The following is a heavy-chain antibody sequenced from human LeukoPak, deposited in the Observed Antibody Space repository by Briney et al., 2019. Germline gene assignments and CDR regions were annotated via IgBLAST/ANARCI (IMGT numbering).Heavy chain of an antibody. CDR1: GGSISSGGYS. Sequence: SQTLSLTCAVSGGSISSGGYSWSWIQQPPGEGLEWIGYIYHSGSTYYNPSLKSRVTISVDRSKNQFSLKLSSVTAADTAVYYCARGSIAARRGDWFDPWGQGTLVTVSS. CDR2: IYHSGST. V-gene: IGHV4-30-2*01. J-gene: IGHJ5*02. D-gene: IGHD6-6*01. CDR3: ARGSIAARRGDWFDP.